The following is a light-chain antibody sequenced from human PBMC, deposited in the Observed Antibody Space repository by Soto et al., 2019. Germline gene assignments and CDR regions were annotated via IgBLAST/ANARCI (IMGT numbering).Light chain of an antibody. CDR1: QTVLHTSSNTNF. J-gene: IGKJ1*01. CDR3: QQYYSTPWT. Sequence: DIVMTQSPDSQAVSLGERATINCKSSQTVLHTSSNTNFLAWFQQKPGQPPKLLIFWASTRESGVPDRFRGSGSGTDLTLTISSLQDEDVAVYYCQQYYSTPWTFGQGTNVEIK. CDR2: WAS. V-gene: IGKV4-1*01.